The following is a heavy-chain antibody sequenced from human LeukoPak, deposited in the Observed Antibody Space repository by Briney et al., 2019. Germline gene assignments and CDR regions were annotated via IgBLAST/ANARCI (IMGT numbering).Heavy chain of an antibody. D-gene: IGHD3-16*01. CDR1: GSTFSSYG. CDR3: ARDLGRGNTPFDY. J-gene: IGHJ4*02. Sequence: PGGSLRLSCAASGSTFSSYGMHWVRQAPVKGLEWVAVIWDDGSKKFYADSLKGRFTISRDNSKNTVYLQMNSLRAEDTALYYCARDLGRGNTPFDYWGQGTLVTVSS. V-gene: IGHV3-33*01. CDR2: IWDDGSKK.